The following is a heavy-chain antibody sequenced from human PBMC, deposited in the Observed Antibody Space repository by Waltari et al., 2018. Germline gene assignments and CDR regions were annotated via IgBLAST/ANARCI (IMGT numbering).Heavy chain of an antibody. CDR3: ARHSSGWYNWFDP. D-gene: IGHD6-19*01. Sequence: QVQLVQSGAEAMKPGASVKVSCKAYGYTFTSYDINWVRLATGQGLEWMGWVNPNMWNTGYAQKFQGRVTITADESTSTACLELSSLRSEDTAVYYCARHSSGWYNWFDPWGQGTLVSVSS. CDR2: VNPNMWNT. J-gene: IGHJ5*02. CDR1: GYTFTSYD. V-gene: IGHV1-8*01.